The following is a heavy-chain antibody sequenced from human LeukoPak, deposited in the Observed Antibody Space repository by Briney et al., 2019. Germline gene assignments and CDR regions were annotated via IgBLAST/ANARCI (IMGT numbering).Heavy chain of an antibody. CDR3: ARVVPTEVEL. Sequence: PSETLSLTCAVYGGSFSGYYWSWIRQPPGKGLEWIGEINHSGSTNYNPSLKSRVTISVDTSKNQFSLKLSSVTAADTAVYYCARVVPTEVELGGQGTLVTVSS. J-gene: IGHJ4*02. CDR1: GGSFSGYY. V-gene: IGHV4-34*01. CDR2: INHSGST. D-gene: IGHD2-2*01.